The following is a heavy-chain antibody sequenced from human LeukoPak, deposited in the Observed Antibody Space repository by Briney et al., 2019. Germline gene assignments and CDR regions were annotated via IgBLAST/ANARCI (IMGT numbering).Heavy chain of an antibody. J-gene: IGHJ4*02. CDR2: VKSKADGGTA. CDR1: GFTFSNAW. D-gene: IGHD3-22*01. CDR3: TRCDSSGYYAYEY. V-gene: IGHV3-15*01. Sequence: VGSLRLSCAASGFTFSNAWMSWVRQAPGEGPEWVGRVKSKADGGTADYAAPVKGRFTISRDNSKDTLYLQMNSLKTEDTAVYHCTRCDSSGYYAYEYWGQGTLVTVSS.